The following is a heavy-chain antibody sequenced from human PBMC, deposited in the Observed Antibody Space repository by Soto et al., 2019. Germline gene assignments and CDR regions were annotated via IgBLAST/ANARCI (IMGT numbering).Heavy chain of an antibody. V-gene: IGHV3-48*02. CDR3: AREGRFDTSGTPGY. CDR1: GFTFSSYG. Sequence: XGSLRLSCAASGFTFSSYGMNWVRQAPGKGLEWVSYISSSSSTIYYADSVKGRFTISRDNAKNSLHLQMDSLRDEDTAVYYCAREGRFDTSGTPGYWGQGTLVTVSS. CDR2: ISSSSSTI. D-gene: IGHD3-22*01. J-gene: IGHJ4*02.